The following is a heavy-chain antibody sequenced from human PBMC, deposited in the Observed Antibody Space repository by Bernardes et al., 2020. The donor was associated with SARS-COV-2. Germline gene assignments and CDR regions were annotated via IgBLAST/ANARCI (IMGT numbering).Heavy chain of an antibody. D-gene: IGHD3-16*01. V-gene: IGHV4-39*01. CDR2: IYYTGST. CDR3: GDGRFY. J-gene: IGHJ4*02. CDR1: GGSLSSSAYY. Sequence: SKTLSLTCTGSGGSLSSSAYYWGWIRQPPGKGLEWIGSIYYTGSTYYKPSLKSRVTISIDTSKNQFSLKLTSVTAADTAIYYCGDGRFYWGQGALVTVSS.